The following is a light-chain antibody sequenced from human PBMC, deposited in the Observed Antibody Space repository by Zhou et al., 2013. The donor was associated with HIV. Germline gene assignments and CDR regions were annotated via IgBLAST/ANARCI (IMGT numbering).Light chain of an antibody. CDR3: QAVLRTRSD. CDR2: AAS. V-gene: IGKV1-12*01. CDR1: QGISSY. J-gene: IGKJ4*01. Sequence: DMEMTQSPSSVSASVGDRVTITCRASQGISSYLAWYQHKPGKAPKLLIYAASSLQSGVPSRFSGSGSGTDFTLTINSLHAEDLATYYCQAVLRTRSDFGVGT.